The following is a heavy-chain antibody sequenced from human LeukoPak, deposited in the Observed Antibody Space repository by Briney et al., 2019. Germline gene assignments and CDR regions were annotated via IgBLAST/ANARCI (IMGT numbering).Heavy chain of an antibody. Sequence: GGSLRLSCAASGFTFSSYGMHWVRQAPGKGLEWVAVISYDGSNKYYADSVKGRFTISRDNSKNTLYLQMNSLRAEDTAVYYCAKGYYVWDAFDIWGLGTMVTVSS. CDR3: AKGYYVWDAFDI. CDR2: ISYDGSNK. D-gene: IGHD3-16*01. V-gene: IGHV3-30*18. J-gene: IGHJ3*02. CDR1: GFTFSSYG.